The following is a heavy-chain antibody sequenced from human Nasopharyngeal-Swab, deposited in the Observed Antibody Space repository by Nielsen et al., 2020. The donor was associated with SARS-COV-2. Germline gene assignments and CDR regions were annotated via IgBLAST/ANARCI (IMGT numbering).Heavy chain of an antibody. J-gene: IGHJ4*02. CDR3: ERHDSYSKVDY. CDR2: IYPGDSET. CDR1: GYSSTSNW. Sequence: GGSLRPSCKRSGYSSTSNWIGWVRQLPGKGLEWVGIIYPGDSETRYSPSFQGRVTISADKSISTAYLQWSSLKASDTAMYYCERHDSYSKVDYWGQGTLVTVSS. V-gene: IGHV5-51*01. D-gene: IGHD4-11*01.